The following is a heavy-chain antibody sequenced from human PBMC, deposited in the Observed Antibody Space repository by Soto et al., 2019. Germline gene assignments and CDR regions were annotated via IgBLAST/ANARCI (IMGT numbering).Heavy chain of an antibody. J-gene: IGHJ4*02. CDR2: ISYDGSNK. V-gene: IGHV3-30-3*01. CDR3: TTSMRLRYFDWFDTSPDTIDY. Sequence: PGGSLRLSCAASGFTFSSYAMHWVRQAPGKGLEWVVVISYDGSNKDYADSVKGRFTISRDNSKNTLYLQMNGLRTEDTAVYYCTTSMRLRYFDWFDTSPDTIDYWGQGTLVTVSS. CDR1: GFTFSSYA. D-gene: IGHD3-9*01.